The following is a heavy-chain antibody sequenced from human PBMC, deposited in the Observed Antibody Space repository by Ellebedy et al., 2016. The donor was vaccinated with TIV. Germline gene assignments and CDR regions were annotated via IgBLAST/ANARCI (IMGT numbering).Heavy chain of an antibody. V-gene: IGHV3-15*07. CDR2: IKSKSNGGTA. J-gene: IGHJ4*02. Sequence: ESLKISXAASGFTFTNAWMNWVRQAPGRGLEWVGRIKSKSNGGTADYAAPVKGRFTISRDDSKTTLYLQMDNLKTEDTAVYYCTTALSSGPLWGQGTLVTVSS. D-gene: IGHD2-15*01. CDR3: TTALSSGPL. CDR1: GFTFTNAW.